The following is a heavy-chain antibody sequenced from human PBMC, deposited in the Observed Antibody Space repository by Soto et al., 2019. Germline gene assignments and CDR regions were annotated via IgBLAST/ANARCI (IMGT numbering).Heavy chain of an antibody. D-gene: IGHD3-9*01. Sequence: QITLKESGPTLVKPTQTLTLTCAFSGFSLSTRGVGVGWIRQPPGRALEWLALIYWNDDKRFSPSLRSRLTIDKDTSKTQVVLTMTNMDPVDTATYYCGPRSDILTGYSQNNWYFDLWGRGTLVTVSS. CDR1: GFSLSTRGVG. V-gene: IGHV2-5*01. CDR3: GPRSDILTGYSQNNWYFDL. J-gene: IGHJ2*01. CDR2: IYWNDDK.